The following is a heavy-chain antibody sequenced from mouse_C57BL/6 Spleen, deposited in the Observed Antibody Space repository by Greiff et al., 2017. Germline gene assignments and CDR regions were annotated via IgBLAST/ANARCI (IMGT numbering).Heavy chain of an antibody. CDR1: GYAFSSSW. J-gene: IGHJ3*01. V-gene: IGHV1-82*01. CDR2: IYPGDGDT. CDR3: ARGGLGGAWFAY. Sequence: QVQLKESGPELVKPGASVKISCKASGYAFSSSWMNWVKQRPGKGLEWIGRIYPGDGDTNYNGKFKGKATLTADKSSSTAYMQLSSLTSEDSAVYFCARGGLGGAWFAYWGQGTLVTVSA. D-gene: IGHD3-3*01.